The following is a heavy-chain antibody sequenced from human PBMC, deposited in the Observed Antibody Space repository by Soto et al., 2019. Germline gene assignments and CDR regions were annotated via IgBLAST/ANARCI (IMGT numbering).Heavy chain of an antibody. CDR1: GFTFSSYG. CDR2: IWYDGSNK. Sequence: GGSLRLSCAASGFTFSSYGMHWVRQAPGKGLEWVAVIWYDGSNKYYADSVKGRFTISRDNSKNTLYLQMNSLRAEDTAVYYCARDADTKMTTVPLEYWGQGTLVTVSS. D-gene: IGHD4-4*01. V-gene: IGHV3-33*01. J-gene: IGHJ4*02. CDR3: ARDADTKMTTVPLEY.